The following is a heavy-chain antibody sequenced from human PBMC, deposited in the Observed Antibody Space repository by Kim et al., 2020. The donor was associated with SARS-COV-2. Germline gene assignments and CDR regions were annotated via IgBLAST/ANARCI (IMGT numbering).Heavy chain of an antibody. CDR3: ARERTDYGDYVGSYYYYYGMDV. Sequence: SETLSLTCTVSGGSISSYYWSWIRQPAGKGLEWIGRIYTSGSTNYNPSLKSRVTMSVDTSKNQFSLKLSSVTAADTAVYYCARERTDYGDYVGSYYYYYGMDVWGQRTTVTVSS. CDR1: GGSISSYY. CDR2: IYTSGST. D-gene: IGHD4-17*01. J-gene: IGHJ6*02. V-gene: IGHV4-4*07.